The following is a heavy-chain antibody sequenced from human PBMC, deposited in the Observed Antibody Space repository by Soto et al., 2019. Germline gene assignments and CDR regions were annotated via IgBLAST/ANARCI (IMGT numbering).Heavy chain of an antibody. CDR2: INHSGST. CDR1: GGSFSGYY. CDR3: ARGHRRGLAARRAYFDY. V-gene: IGHV4-34*01. D-gene: IGHD6-6*01. J-gene: IGHJ4*02. Sequence: PSETLSLTCAVYGGSFSGYYWSWIRQPPGKGLEWIGEINHSGSTNYNPSLKSRVTISVDTSKNQFSLKLSSVTAADTAVYYCARGHRRGLAARRAYFDYWGQGTLVTVSS.